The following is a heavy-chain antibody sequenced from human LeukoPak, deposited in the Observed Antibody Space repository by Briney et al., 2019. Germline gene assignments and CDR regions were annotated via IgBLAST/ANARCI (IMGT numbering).Heavy chain of an antibody. CDR1: GYSFIVYY. CDR2: INPSSGDT. V-gene: IGHV1-2*06. Sequence: ASVKVSCKASGYSFIVYYIHWVRQAPGQGLEWMGRINPSSGDTTYEQKFQGRVTMTRDTSISTAYMELSRLTSDDTAVYYCARGWRSSYCVADNCYVFDYWGQGTLVTVSS. D-gene: IGHD2-21*01. CDR3: ARGWRSSYCVADNCYVFDY. J-gene: IGHJ4*02.